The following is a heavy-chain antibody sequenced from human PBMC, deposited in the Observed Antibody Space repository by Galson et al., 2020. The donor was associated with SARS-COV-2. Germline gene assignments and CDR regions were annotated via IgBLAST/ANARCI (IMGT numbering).Heavy chain of an antibody. CDR3: ARGRRDTAMVILWRLYYYYMDV. CDR1: GYTFTSYD. Sequence: ASVKVSCKASGYTFTSYDINWVRQATGQGLEWMGWMNPNSGNTGYAQKSQGRVTTTRNTSISTAYMELSSLRSEDTAVYYCARGRRDTAMVILWRLYYYYMDVWGKGTTVTVSS. CDR2: MNPNSGNT. V-gene: IGHV1-8*01. D-gene: IGHD5-18*01. J-gene: IGHJ6*03.